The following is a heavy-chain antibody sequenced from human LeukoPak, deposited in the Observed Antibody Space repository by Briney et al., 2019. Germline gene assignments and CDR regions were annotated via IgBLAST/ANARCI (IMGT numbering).Heavy chain of an antibody. V-gene: IGHV3-11*04. CDR1: GFTFSDYY. CDR3: ARDALVRYRGGVVVPAGRAFDI. D-gene: IGHD2-2*01. CDR2: ISSSGSTI. Sequence: PGGSLRLSCAASGFTFSDYYMSWIRQAPGKGLEWVSYISSSGSTIYYADSVKGRFTISRDNAKNSLYLQMNSLRAEDTAVYYCARDALVRYRGGVVVPAGRAFDIWGQGTMVTVSS. J-gene: IGHJ3*02.